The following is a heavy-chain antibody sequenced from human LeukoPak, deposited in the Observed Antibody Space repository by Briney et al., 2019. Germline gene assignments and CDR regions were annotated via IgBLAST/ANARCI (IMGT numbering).Heavy chain of an antibody. CDR3: VRVVPAAIFMDV. J-gene: IGHJ6*04. CDR2: IDPSDSYT. CDR1: GYSFTSYW. V-gene: IGHV5-10-1*01. D-gene: IGHD2-2*01. Sequence: GESLKISCKGSGYSFTSYWISWVRQMLGKGLEWMGRIDPSDSYTNYSPSFQGHVTISADKSISTAYLQWSSLKASDTAMYYCVRVVPAAIFMDVWGKGTTVTVSS.